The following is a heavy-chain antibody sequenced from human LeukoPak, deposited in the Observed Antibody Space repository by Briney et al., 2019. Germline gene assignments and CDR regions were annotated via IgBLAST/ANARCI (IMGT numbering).Heavy chain of an antibody. D-gene: IGHD6-13*01. Sequence: GRSLRLSCAASGFTFNNYWMSWVRQAPGKGLEWVSSNADSIKGRFTISRDNDKNSVYLQMNSLRDEDTAVYYCTRAYPPLRTAAAGDLWGLGTLVSVSS. CDR1: GFTFNNYW. J-gene: IGHJ5*02. CDR3: TRAYPPLRTAAAGDL. V-gene: IGHV3-21*06.